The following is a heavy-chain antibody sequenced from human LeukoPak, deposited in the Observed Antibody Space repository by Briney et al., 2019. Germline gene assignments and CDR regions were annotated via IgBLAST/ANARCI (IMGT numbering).Heavy chain of an antibody. J-gene: IGHJ3*02. CDR2: VDPEDGET. CDR3: ARAMGSSPTDDAFDI. D-gene: IGHD6-13*01. Sequence: GASVKISCKASGYTFTDYYMHWVQQAPGKGLEWMGRVDPEDGETIYAEKFQGRVTITADTSTDTAYMELSSLRSEDTAVYYCARAMGSSPTDDAFDIWGQGTMVTVSS. CDR1: GYTFTDYY. V-gene: IGHV1-69-2*01.